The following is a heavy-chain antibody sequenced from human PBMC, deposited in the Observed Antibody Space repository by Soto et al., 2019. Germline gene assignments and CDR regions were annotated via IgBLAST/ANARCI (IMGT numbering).Heavy chain of an antibody. V-gene: IGHV3-30*18. CDR3: AKGQSLYGSSGSHIDY. J-gene: IGHJ4*02. CDR1: GFTFSTYG. CDR2: ISFDGNNK. Sequence: GGSLRLSCAASGFTFSTYGIHWVRQAPGKGLEWVAVISFDGNNKYYADSVKGRFTISRDNSKDTLYLQMFGLRAEDTAVYYCAKGQSLYGSSGSHIDYWGQGALVTVSS. D-gene: IGHD3-22*01.